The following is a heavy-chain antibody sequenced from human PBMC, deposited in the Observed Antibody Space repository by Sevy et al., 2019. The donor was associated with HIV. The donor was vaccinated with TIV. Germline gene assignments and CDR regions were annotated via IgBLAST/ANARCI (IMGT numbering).Heavy chain of an antibody. D-gene: IGHD3-22*01. Sequence: ASVKVSCKASGYTFTGYYMHWVRQPPGQGLGGMGWINPNSGGTNYEQKFQGRVTITRDRSISTAYMGLSRLRSDDTAVYYCARVPTMIVVVQGDLNAFDIWGQGTMVTVSS. V-gene: IGHV1-2*02. J-gene: IGHJ3*02. CDR2: INPNSGGT. CDR3: ARVPTMIVVVQGDLNAFDI. CDR1: GYTFTGYY.